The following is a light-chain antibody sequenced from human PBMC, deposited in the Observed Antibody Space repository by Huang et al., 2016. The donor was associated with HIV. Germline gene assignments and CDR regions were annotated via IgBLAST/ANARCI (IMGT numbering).Light chain of an antibody. V-gene: IGKV1-NL1*01. Sequence: DIHMTQSPSSLSASVGDRVTITCRASQGITNSLAWYQQKPGEAPNLLLYGASRLESGVPSSFSGSGSGTDYTLTISSLRPEDCATYYCQQYYSTPWTFGQGTKVEIK. J-gene: IGKJ1*01. CDR3: QQYYSTPWT. CDR2: GAS. CDR1: QGITNS.